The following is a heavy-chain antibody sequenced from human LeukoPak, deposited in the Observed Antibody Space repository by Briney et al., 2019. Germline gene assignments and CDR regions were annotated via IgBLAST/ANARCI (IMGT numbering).Heavy chain of an antibody. CDR1: GFTFSNAW. CDR2: IKSKTDGGTT. CDR3: TTSLGDSSGWAFDY. D-gene: IGHD6-19*01. J-gene: IGHJ4*02. Sequence: PGGSLRLSCAASGFTFSNAWMNWVRQAPGKGLEWVGRIKSKTDGGTTDYAAPVKGRFTISRDDSKNTLYLQMNSLKTEDTAVYYCTTSLGDSSGWAFDYWGQGTLVTVSS. V-gene: IGHV3-15*07.